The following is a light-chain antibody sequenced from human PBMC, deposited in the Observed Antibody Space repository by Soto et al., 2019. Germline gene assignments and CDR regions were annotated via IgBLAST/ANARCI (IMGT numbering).Light chain of an antibody. CDR1: EPIRTW. V-gene: IGKV1-5*03. CDR3: QQYNNYGT. CDR2: KTS. Sequence: DIQMTQSPSTLSASVGDTVTITCRASEPIRTWLAWYQQKPGKAPKLLIYKTSSLQSGVPSRFSDSGSGTEFTLTISSLQPDDFATYYCQQYNNYGTFGQGTTVEMK. J-gene: IGKJ1*01.